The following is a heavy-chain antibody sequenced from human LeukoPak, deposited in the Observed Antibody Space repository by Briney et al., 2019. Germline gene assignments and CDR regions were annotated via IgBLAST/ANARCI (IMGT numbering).Heavy chain of an antibody. Sequence: PSETLSLTCAVYGGSFSGYYWSWIRQPPGKGLEWIGEINHSGSTNYNPSLKSRVTISVDTSKNQFSLKLSSVTAADTAVYYCARGRQNRYYYDSSGHSLFDYWGQGTLVTVSS. CDR3: ARGRQNRYYYDSSGHSLFDY. CDR1: GGSFSGYY. V-gene: IGHV4-34*01. J-gene: IGHJ4*02. CDR2: INHSGST. D-gene: IGHD3-22*01.